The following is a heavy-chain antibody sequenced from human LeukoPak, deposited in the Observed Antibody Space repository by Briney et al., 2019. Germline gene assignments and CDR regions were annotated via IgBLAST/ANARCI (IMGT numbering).Heavy chain of an antibody. CDR3: ARDATRGGDFDY. J-gene: IGHJ4*02. Sequence: AGGSLRLSCAASGFTFSNYWMAWVRQAPGQGLEWVANINRDGSQKYYVDSVKGRFTISRDNAKNSLYLQMSCLRAEDTAVYYCARDATRGGDFDYWGQGILVTVSS. CDR1: GFTFSNYW. V-gene: IGHV3-7*01. D-gene: IGHD2-21*01. CDR2: INRDGSQK.